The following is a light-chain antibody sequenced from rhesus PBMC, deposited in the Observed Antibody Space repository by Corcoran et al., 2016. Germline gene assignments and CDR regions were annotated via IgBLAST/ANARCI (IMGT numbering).Light chain of an antibody. CDR3: LQGDSTPYS. J-gene: IGKJ2*01. V-gene: IGKV1-36*02. CDR2: AAS. Sequence: DIQMTQSPSSLSASVGDRVTITCRASQGISDYLSWFQQKPGKAPKRLIYAASRLESGVPSRFSGSGSGKDCTLTISSLQPEDFAAYYCLQGDSTPYSFGQGTKGEIK. CDR1: QGISDY.